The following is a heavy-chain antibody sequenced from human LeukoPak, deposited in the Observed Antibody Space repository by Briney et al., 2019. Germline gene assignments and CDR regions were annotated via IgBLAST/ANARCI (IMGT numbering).Heavy chain of an antibody. CDR2: IIPIFGTA. J-gene: IGHJ4*02. CDR1: GGTFSSYA. CDR3: AREYVIRLRLGELSSIMDPTYYFDY. V-gene: IGHV1-69*13. Sequence: SVKVSCKASGGTFSSYAISWVRQAPGQGLEWMGGIIPIFGTANYAQKFQGRVTITADESTSTAYMELSSLRSDDTAVDYCAREYVIRLRLGELSSIMDPTYYFDYWGQGTLVTVSS. D-gene: IGHD3-16*02.